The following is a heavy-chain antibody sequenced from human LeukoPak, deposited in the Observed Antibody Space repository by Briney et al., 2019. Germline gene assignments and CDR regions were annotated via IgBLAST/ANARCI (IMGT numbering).Heavy chain of an antibody. CDR1: GGSFSGYY. D-gene: IGHD3-10*01. CDR2: INHSGST. V-gene: IGHV4-34*01. CDR3: ARVFYGSGSSGFDY. J-gene: IGHJ4*02. Sequence: SETLSLTCAVCGGSFSGYYWSWIRQPPGKGLEWIGEINHSGSTNYNPSLKSRVTISVDTSKNQFSLKLSSVTAADTAVYYCARVFYGSGSSGFDYWGQGTLVTISS.